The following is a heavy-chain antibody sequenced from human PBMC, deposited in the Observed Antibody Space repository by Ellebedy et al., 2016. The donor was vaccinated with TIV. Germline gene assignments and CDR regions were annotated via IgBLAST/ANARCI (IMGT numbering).Heavy chain of an antibody. J-gene: IGHJ4*02. Sequence: GGSLRLSXAASGTTFSHAWMTWVRQAPGRGLEWVGRIKSKSNGGTADYAAPVKGRFTISRDDSKTTLYLQMDNLKTEDTAVYYCTTALASGPLWGQGTLVTVSS. V-gene: IGHV3-15*01. CDR2: IKSKSNGGTA. CDR3: TTALASGPL. CDR1: GTTFSHAW. D-gene: IGHD2-15*01.